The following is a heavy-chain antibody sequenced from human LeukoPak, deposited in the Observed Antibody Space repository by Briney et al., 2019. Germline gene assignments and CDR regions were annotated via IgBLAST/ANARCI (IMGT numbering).Heavy chain of an antibody. CDR2: IFPIFATA. CDR1: GGTFSGYA. Sequence: SVKVSFKASGGTFSGYAISWVRQAPGQGLEWMGRIFPIFATANYAQKFQGRVTITADESTSTAYMELSSLRSEDTAVYYCARESGSYEAYFDYWGQGTLVTVSS. V-gene: IGHV1-69*15. J-gene: IGHJ4*02. CDR3: ARESGSYEAYFDY. D-gene: IGHD1-26*01.